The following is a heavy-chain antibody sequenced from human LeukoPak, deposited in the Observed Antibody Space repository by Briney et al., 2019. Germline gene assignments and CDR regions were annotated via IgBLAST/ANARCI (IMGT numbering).Heavy chain of an antibody. CDR3: ARVTSGYSGYDLADSSGWIDY. V-gene: IGHV4-59*01. CDR2: IYYTGST. Sequence: SETLSLTCTVSGGAISTYYWSWIRQTPGMGLEWIGYIYYTGSTNYNPSLKSRVTISVDASKNQFSLKMSSMTAADTAVYYCARVTSGYSGYDLADSSGWIDYWGQGTLVTVSS. D-gene: IGHD5-12*01. CDR1: GGAISTYY. J-gene: IGHJ4*02.